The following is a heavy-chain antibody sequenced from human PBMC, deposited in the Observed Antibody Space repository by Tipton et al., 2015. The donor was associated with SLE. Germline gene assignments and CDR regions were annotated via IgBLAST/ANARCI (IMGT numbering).Heavy chain of an antibody. Sequence: TLSLTCTVSGGSISSYYWSWIRQPPGKGLEWIGYIYYSGSTYYNPSLKSRVTISVDTSKNQFSLKLSSVTAADTAVYYCARDPTYSSSSEVAAFDIWGQGTMVTVSS. CDR2: IYYSGST. CDR1: GGSISSYY. V-gene: IGHV4-59*12. CDR3: ARDPTYSSSSEVAAFDI. J-gene: IGHJ3*02. D-gene: IGHD6-6*01.